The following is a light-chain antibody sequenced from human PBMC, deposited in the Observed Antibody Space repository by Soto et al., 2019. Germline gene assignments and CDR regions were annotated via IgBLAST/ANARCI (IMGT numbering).Light chain of an antibody. V-gene: IGKV3-20*01. CDR2: GAS. CDR3: QQYGRAPIT. CDR1: QTISNRL. J-gene: IGKJ5*01. Sequence: EIVLTQPPGTLSLSPGERATLSCRASQTISNRLLAWYQQKPGQSPMLLIYGASSRATGIPDRFIGSGSGTDFTHTIIRLEPEDFAVYACQQYGRAPITFGQGPRLEIK.